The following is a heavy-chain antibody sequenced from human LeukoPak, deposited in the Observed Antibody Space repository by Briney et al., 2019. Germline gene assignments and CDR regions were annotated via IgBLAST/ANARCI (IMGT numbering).Heavy chain of an antibody. J-gene: IGHJ3*02. CDR2: IYHSGST. CDR3: ARELADPSWAFDI. V-gene: IGHV4-30-2*01. Sequence: MSSETLSLTCAVSGGSISSGGYSWSWIRQPPGKGLEWIEYIYHSGSTYYNPSLKSRVTISVDRSKNQFSLKLSSVTAADTAVYYCARELADPSWAFDIWGQGTMVTVSS. CDR1: GGSISSGGYS. D-gene: IGHD6-6*01.